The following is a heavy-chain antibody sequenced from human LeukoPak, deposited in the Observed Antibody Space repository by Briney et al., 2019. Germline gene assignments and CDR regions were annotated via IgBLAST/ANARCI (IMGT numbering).Heavy chain of an antibody. CDR1: GFAFRSYA. D-gene: IGHD6-19*01. CDR3: AKGGSGWSNWFDP. J-gene: IGHJ5*02. Sequence: GGSLRLSCAAPGFAFRSYAMHWVRQAPGKGLEWVAGISYDGREKWYGDSVKGRFTIFRDNSENTLYLQMNSLRADDTAVYYCAKGGSGWSNWFDPWGQGTLVTVSS. CDR2: ISYDGREK. V-gene: IGHV3-30*18.